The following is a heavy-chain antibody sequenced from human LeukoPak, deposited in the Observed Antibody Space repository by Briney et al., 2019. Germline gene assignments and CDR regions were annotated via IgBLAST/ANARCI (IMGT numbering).Heavy chain of an antibody. CDR3: ARGSNYVSDYYFDV. D-gene: IGHD4-11*01. Sequence: SETLSLTCAVYGVSLRGYYWSWIRQSPEKGLEWIGEVNHEGDSIYSPSLKSRLTVSLDMSKNQLSLNLRSVTAADTAVYFCARGSNYVSDYYFDVWGKGTTVIVSS. J-gene: IGHJ6*03. CDR1: GVSLRGYY. V-gene: IGHV4-34*01. CDR2: VNHEGDS.